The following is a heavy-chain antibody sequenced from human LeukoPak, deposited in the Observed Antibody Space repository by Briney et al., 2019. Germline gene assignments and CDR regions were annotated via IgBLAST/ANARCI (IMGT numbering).Heavy chain of an antibody. D-gene: IGHD6-19*01. CDR2: TSYDEINR. V-gene: IGHV3-30-3*01. Sequence: HPGGSLRLSCAASGFTFASHAMHWVRQAPGKGLEWVAVTSYDEINRFYVESVKGRFTISRDNSKNTLYLQMDSLRVEDTAVYYCARRAVSGREAAAFDIWGQGTMVTVSS. CDR3: ARRAVSGREAAAFDI. J-gene: IGHJ3*02. CDR1: GFTFASHA.